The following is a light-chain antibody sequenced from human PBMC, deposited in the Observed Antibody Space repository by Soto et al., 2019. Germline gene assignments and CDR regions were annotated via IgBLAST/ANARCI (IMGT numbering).Light chain of an antibody. CDR1: QSISSW. Sequence: DIQMTQSPSTLSASVGDRVTITCRASQSISSWLDWYQQKPGKAPKLLIYAASSLESGVPSRFSGSGSGTEFTLTSSSLHPDDFASYYCQQYNSLWTFGQGTKVEIK. CDR3: QQYNSLWT. CDR2: AAS. V-gene: IGKV1-5*01. J-gene: IGKJ1*01.